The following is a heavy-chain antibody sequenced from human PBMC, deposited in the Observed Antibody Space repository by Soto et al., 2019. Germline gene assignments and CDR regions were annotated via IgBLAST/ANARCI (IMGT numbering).Heavy chain of an antibody. Sequence: SETLSLTCTVSGGSISSGDYYWSWIRQPPGKGLEWIGYIYYSGSTYYNPSLKSRVTISVDTSKNQFSLKLSSVTAADTAVYYCASGSNYDYVWGSTNPVVPLDYWGQGTLVTVSS. V-gene: IGHV4-30-4*01. CDR2: IYYSGST. CDR1: GGSISSGDYY. CDR3: ASGSNYDYVWGSTNPVVPLDY. D-gene: IGHD3-16*01. J-gene: IGHJ4*02.